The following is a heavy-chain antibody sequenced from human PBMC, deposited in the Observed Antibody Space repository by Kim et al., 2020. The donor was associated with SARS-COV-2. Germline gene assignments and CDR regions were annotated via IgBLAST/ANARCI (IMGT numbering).Heavy chain of an antibody. V-gene: IGHV4-59*02. CDR3: ARAHQLAPRGYGMDA. CDR1: GDSVATDF. D-gene: IGHD1-1*01. Sequence: SETLSLTCAVSGDSVATDFWTWVRQAPGKGLDWLGYVSYSGGSDYNPNLRGRLTISVDASRTPVSLRLHSLTPAATGVYFCARAHQLAPRGYGMDAW. J-gene: IGHJ6*03. CDR2: VSYSGGS.